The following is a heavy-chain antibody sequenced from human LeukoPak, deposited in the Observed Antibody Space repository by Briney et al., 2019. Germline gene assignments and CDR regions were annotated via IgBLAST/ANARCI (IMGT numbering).Heavy chain of an antibody. Sequence: PSETLSLTCTVSGGSISTDYWSWIRQPAGKGLEWIGRIDTSESIIYNPSLKSRVTISVDTSKNQLSLKVSPVTAADTAVYYCARVKSSTRGPYYHYYMDVWGKGTTVIVSS. V-gene: IGHV4-4*07. J-gene: IGHJ6*03. CDR3: ARVKSSTRGPYYHYYMDV. CDR2: IDTSESI. D-gene: IGHD3-10*01. CDR1: GGSISTDY.